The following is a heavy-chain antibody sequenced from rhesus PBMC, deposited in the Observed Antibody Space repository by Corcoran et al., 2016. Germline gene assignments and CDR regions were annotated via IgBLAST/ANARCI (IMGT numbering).Heavy chain of an antibody. CDR2: IYGSGGGT. V-gene: IGHV4-106*01. CDR1: GGSISDDYY. D-gene: IGHD4-23*01. J-gene: IGHJ4*01. CDR3: AREYSNYGYFDY. Sequence: QVQLQESGPGLVKPSETLSLTCAVSGGSISDDYYWSWIRQPPGKGLEWIGDIYGSGGGTNYNPSLKNRVTISIDTSKNQFSLKLSSVTAADTAVYYCAREYSNYGYFDYWGQGVLVTVSS.